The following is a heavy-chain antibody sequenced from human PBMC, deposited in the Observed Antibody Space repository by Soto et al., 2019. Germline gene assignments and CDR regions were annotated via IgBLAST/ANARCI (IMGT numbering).Heavy chain of an antibody. Sequence: EVQLVESGGGLVKPGGSLRLSCTASGFTFRTYSMTWVRQAPGEGLEWVSSIHGSGTFIYYADSVKGRFTISRDDAKNSLYLQMNSLRAEVTAVYYCARAIRGGVIRDWGQGTLVTVSS. J-gene: IGHJ4*02. V-gene: IGHV3-21*01. CDR2: IHGSGTFI. D-gene: IGHD3-3*01. CDR1: GFTFRTYS. CDR3: ARAIRGGVIRD.